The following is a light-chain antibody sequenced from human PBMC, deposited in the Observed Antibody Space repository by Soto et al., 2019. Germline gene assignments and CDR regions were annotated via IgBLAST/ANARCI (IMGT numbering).Light chain of an antibody. CDR1: QSISSW. Sequence: DIQMTQSPSTLSASVGDRVTITCRASQSISSWLAWYQQKPGEAPKLLIYKASNLESGVPSRFSGSGSGTEFTLTISSLQPDDFATYYCQQYNSYPLTFGGGTKVEIK. CDR2: KAS. V-gene: IGKV1-5*03. J-gene: IGKJ4*01. CDR3: QQYNSYPLT.